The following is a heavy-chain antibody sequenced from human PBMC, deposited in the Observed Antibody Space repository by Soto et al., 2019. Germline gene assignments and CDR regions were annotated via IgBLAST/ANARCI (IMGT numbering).Heavy chain of an antibody. J-gene: IGHJ4*02. Sequence: QVQLVQSGAEVKKPGASVKISCKASGDTFTSYYMHWVRQAPGQGLEWMGIINPSGDTSYAQKFQGRVTMTRDTSMSTVYMELSSLRSEDTAVYYCARVYCSGGGCYGIDYWGQGTLVTVSS. CDR2: INPSGDT. V-gene: IGHV1-46*01. D-gene: IGHD2-15*01. CDR1: GDTFTSYY. CDR3: ARVYCSGGGCYGIDY.